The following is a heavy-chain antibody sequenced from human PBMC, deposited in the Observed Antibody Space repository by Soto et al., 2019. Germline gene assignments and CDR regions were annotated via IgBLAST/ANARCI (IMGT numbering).Heavy chain of an antibody. J-gene: IGHJ4*02. CDR3: AKDQRYDYIWGSYRPRGGFDY. V-gene: IGHV3-30*18. Sequence: GGSLRLSCAASGFTFSSYGMHWVRQAPGKGLEWVAVISYDGSNKYYADSVKGRFTISRDNSKNTLYLQMNSLRAEDTAVYYCAKDQRYDYIWGSYRPRGGFDYWGQGTLVTVSS. CDR2: ISYDGSNK. D-gene: IGHD3-16*02. CDR1: GFTFSSYG.